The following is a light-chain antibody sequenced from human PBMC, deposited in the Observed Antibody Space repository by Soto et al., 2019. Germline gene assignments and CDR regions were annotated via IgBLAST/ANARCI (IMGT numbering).Light chain of an antibody. CDR1: QTVSSY. CDR3: QQCSNWPIT. J-gene: IGKJ4*01. CDR2: DAS. V-gene: IGKV3-11*01. Sequence: EIVLTQSPATLSLSPGESATLSCRASQTVSSYLAWYQQKPGQAPRLLIYDASNRATGIPARFSGSGSGTDFTLIISSLEPEDFAVYYWQQCSNWPITFGGGTKVEIK.